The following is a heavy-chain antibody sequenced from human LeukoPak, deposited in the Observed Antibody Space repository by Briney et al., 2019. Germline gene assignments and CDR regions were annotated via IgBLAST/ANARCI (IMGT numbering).Heavy chain of an antibody. CDR3: ARATPIVVVPAAILGWFDP. Sequence: SETLSLTCAVYGGSFSGYYWSWIRQPPGKGLEWIGEINHSGSTNYNPSLKSRATISVDTSKNQFSLKLSSVTAADTAVYYCARATPIVVVPAAILGWFDPWGQGTLVTVSS. D-gene: IGHD2-2*02. V-gene: IGHV4-34*01. J-gene: IGHJ5*02. CDR2: INHSGST. CDR1: GGSFSGYY.